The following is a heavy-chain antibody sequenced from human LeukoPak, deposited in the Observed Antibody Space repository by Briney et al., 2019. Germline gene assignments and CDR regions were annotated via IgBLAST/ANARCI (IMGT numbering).Heavy chain of an antibody. V-gene: IGHV1-8*01. CDR1: GYTFSNYD. CDR3: VYSSSWFHFDY. CDR2: MNPNSGNT. D-gene: IGHD6-13*01. J-gene: IGHJ4*02. Sequence: GASVKVSCKASGYTFSNYDINWVRQATGQGLEWMGWMNPNSGNTGYAQQFQGRVTMTRDTSISTAYMELSSLRSDDTAVYYCVYSSSWFHFDYWGQGTLVTVSS.